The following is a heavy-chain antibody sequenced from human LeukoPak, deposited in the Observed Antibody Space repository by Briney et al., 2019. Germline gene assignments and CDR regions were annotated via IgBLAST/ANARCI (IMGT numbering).Heavy chain of an antibody. Sequence: QPGGSLRLSCEASGFPFSSYAMTWVRQAPGRGLEWVSGISVSGGSTYYADSVKGRFTISRDNSKNTLYLQMNSLRAEDTAVYYCAKDSSNIMGARLDYWGQGTLVTVSS. J-gene: IGHJ4*02. CDR3: AKDSSNIMGARLDY. CDR2: ISVSGGST. D-gene: IGHD1-26*01. CDR1: GFPFSSYA. V-gene: IGHV3-23*01.